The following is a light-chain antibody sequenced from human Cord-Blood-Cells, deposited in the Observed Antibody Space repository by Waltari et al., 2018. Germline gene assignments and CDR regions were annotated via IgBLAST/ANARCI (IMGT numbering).Light chain of an antibody. J-gene: IGKJ3*01. V-gene: IGKV2-28*01. CDR3: MQALQTPFN. CDR1: QSLLHSNGYNY. CDR2: LGS. Sequence: DIVMTQSPLSLPVTPGEPASISCRSSQSLLHSNGYNYLDWYLQKPRQSPQLLIYLGSNPGYAVPDRFSGRGSGTDFKLKISRVEAEDVEVYYCMQALQTPFNFGPETKVDIK.